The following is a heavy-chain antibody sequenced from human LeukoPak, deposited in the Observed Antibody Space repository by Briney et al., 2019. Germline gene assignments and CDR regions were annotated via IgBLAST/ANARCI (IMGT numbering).Heavy chain of an antibody. V-gene: IGHV3-33*01. CDR2: IWYDGSNK. D-gene: IGHD6-13*01. Sequence: GGSLRLSCAASGFSFRNYGMHWVRRAPGKGLEWVAVIWYDGSNKYYADSVKGRFTISRDNSKNTLYLQMNSLRAEDTAVYYCARGQPGVAAAGNLDYWGQGTLVTVSS. J-gene: IGHJ4*02. CDR3: ARGQPGVAAAGNLDY. CDR1: GFSFRNYG.